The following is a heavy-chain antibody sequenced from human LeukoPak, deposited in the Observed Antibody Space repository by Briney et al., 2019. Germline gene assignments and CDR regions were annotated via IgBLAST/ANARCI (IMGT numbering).Heavy chain of an antibody. CDR2: IYHSGST. V-gene: IGHV4-38-2*02. Sequence: SETLSLTCTVSGYSISSGYYWGWIRQPPGKGLEWIGSIYHSGSTYYNPSLKSRVTISVDRSKNQFSLKLSSVTAADTAVYYCARAPQGGTGFDYWGQGTLVTVSS. CDR3: ARAPQGGTGFDY. J-gene: IGHJ4*02. CDR1: GYSISSGYY. D-gene: IGHD2-15*01.